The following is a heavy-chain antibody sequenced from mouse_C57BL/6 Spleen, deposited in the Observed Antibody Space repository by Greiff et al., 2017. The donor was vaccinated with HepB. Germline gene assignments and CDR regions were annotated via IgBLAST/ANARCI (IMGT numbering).Heavy chain of an antibody. CDR2: ISSGSSTI. CDR1: GFTFSDYG. Sequence: VQLQQSGGGLVKPGGSLKLSCAASGFTFSDYGMHWVRQAPEKGLEWVAYISSGSSTIYYADTVKGRFTISRDNAKNTLFLQMTSLRSEDTAMYYCARPYYYGAWFAYWGQGTLVTVSA. CDR3: ARPYYYGAWFAY. J-gene: IGHJ3*01. D-gene: IGHD1-1*01. V-gene: IGHV5-17*01.